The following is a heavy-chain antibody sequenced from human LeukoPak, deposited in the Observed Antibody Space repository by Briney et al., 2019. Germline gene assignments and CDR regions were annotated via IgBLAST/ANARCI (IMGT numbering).Heavy chain of an antibody. D-gene: IGHD3-9*01. CDR3: ALSSYDILTGYYRY. CDR1: GYTFTGYY. Sequence: ASVKVSCKASGYTFTGYYMHWVRQAPGQGLEWMGWINPNSGGTNYAQKFQGRVTMTRGTSISTAYMELSRLRSDDTAVYYCALSSYDILTGYYRYWGQGTLVTVSS. CDR2: INPNSGGT. V-gene: IGHV1-2*02. J-gene: IGHJ4*02.